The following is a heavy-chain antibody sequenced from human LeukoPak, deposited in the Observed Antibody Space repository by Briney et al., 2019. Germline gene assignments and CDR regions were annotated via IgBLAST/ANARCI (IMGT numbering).Heavy chain of an antibody. CDR1: GGSISSYY. CDR3: ARDSSGWLDY. Sequence: SETLSLTCTVSGGSISSYYWSWIRQPPGKRPEWIGYIYYSGSTNYNPSLKSRLTISVDTSKNQFSLKLTSVTAADTAVYYCARDSSGWLDYWGQGTLVTVSS. D-gene: IGHD6-19*01. CDR2: IYYSGST. J-gene: IGHJ4*02. V-gene: IGHV4-59*01.